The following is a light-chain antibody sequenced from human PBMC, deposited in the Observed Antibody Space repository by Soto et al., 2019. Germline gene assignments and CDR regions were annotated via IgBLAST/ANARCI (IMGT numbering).Light chain of an antibody. CDR1: SSDVGGYNY. J-gene: IGLJ2*01. CDR3: NSYTSSSTLV. Sequence: QSALTQPASVSGSPGQSITISCTGTSSDVGGYNYVSWYQQHPGKAPKLMIYDVTNRPSGVSNRFSGSKSGNTASLTISGLQAEDEAAYYCNSYTSSSTLVFGGGTKLTVL. CDR2: DVT. V-gene: IGLV2-14*01.